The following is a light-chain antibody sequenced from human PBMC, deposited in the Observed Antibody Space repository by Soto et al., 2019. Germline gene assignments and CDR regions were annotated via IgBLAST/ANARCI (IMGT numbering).Light chain of an antibody. V-gene: IGKV1-39*01. J-gene: IGKJ4*01. Sequence: DIQMTQSPSSLSASVGDRVTITCRASQSIGDNLNWYQQKPGTAPNLLIYAASSLQSGVPSRFSGSGSGTDFTLTISNLQPEDFVSYFCQQSFSTPPTFGGATKVEIK. CDR2: AAS. CDR3: QQSFSTPPT. CDR1: QSIGDN.